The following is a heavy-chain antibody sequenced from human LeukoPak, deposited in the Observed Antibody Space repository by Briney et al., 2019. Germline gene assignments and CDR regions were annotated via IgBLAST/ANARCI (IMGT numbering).Heavy chain of an antibody. CDR3: ARDWAGCSSTNCYKETDY. V-gene: IGHV3-30*03. Sequence: PGGSLRLSCAASGFTFSSYGMHWVRQAPGKGLEWVAVISYDGSNKYYADSVKGRFTTSRDNSKNTLYLQMNSLRAEDTAVYYCARDWAGCSSTNCYKETDYWGQGTLVTVSS. J-gene: IGHJ4*02. D-gene: IGHD2-2*02. CDR2: ISYDGSNK. CDR1: GFTFSSYG.